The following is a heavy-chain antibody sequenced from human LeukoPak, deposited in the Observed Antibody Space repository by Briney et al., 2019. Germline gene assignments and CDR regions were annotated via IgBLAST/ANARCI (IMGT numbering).Heavy chain of an antibody. Sequence: SETLSLTCTVSGGSISSYYWSWIRQRAGKGLEWIGRIYTSGSTNYNPSLKSRVTMSVDTSTNQFSLKLSSVTAADTAVYCCARISYYDTSGTLNYFDYWGQGTLVTVSS. D-gene: IGHD3-22*01. CDR1: GGSISSYY. CDR2: IYTSGST. J-gene: IGHJ4*02. V-gene: IGHV4-4*07. CDR3: ARISYYDTSGTLNYFDY.